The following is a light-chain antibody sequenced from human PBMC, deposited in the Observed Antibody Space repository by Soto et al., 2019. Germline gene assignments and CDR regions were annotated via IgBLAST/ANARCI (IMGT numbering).Light chain of an antibody. CDR3: QHYNSYSEA. CDR1: QTISTF. Sequence: DIQMTQSPSSLSASVGDRVTITCRSSQTISTFLHWFQQKPGKAPNLLIYDASSLQSGVPSRFSGSGSGTDFTLTISSLQPEDFGTYYCQHYNSYSEAFGQGTKVDIK. V-gene: IGKV1-39*01. J-gene: IGKJ1*01. CDR2: DAS.